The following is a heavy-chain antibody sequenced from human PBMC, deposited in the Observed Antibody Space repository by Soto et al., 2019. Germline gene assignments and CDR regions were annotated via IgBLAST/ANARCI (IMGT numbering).Heavy chain of an antibody. CDR2: INPSGST. D-gene: IGHD5-12*01. CDR1: VGCESGYY. J-gene: IGHJ6*02. Sequence: SEGLSLACAVFVGCESGYYWSEMREPPGKGREWIGEINPSGSTNYNPSLKSRVTMSVDTSKNQFSLKLSSVTAADTAVYYCARGRWLRRGYYYGMDVWGQGTTVT. V-gene: IGHV4-34*01. CDR3: ARGRWLRRGYYYGMDV.